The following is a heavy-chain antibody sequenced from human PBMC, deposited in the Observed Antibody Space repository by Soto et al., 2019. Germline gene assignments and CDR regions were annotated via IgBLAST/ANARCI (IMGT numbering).Heavy chain of an antibody. V-gene: IGHV1-8*01. J-gene: IGHJ5*02. CDR1: GYTFTSYD. Sequence: QVQLVQSGAEVKKPGASVKVSCKASGYTFTSYDINWVRQATGQGLEWMGWMNPNSGNTGYAQKYQGRVTMTRHTSISTAYMELSSLRSEDTAVYYGARERYSSSWYWFDPWGQGTLVTVSS. CDR2: MNPNSGNT. D-gene: IGHD6-13*01. CDR3: ARERYSSSWYWFDP.